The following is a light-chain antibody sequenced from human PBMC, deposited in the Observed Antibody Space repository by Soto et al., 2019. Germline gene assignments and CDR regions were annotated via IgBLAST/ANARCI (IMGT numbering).Light chain of an antibody. CDR1: TSNIGSNY. V-gene: IGLV1-47*01. CDR3: AAWDDSLSGYV. Sequence: QSVLTQPPSASGTPGQRVTLSCSGSTSNIGSNYVYWYQHLPGTAPKLLIYRNNQRPSGVPDRFSGSKSGTSASLAISGLRSDDEADYYCAAWDDSLSGYVFGTGTKLTVL. CDR2: RNN. J-gene: IGLJ1*01.